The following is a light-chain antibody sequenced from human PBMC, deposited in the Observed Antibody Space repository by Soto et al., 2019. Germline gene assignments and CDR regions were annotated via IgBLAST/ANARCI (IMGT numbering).Light chain of an antibody. J-gene: IGKJ4*01. Sequence: VMTQPPDTLSVSPGDGATLSCRASQNIGTDLAWYQHKPGQPPRLLIYGASTRATGVPPKFSGSGSGTEFTLTISSLQSEDFAVYYCLQYDKWPPRLTFGGGTKVEIK. CDR1: QNIGTD. CDR3: LQYDKWPPRLT. V-gene: IGKV3-15*01. CDR2: GAS.